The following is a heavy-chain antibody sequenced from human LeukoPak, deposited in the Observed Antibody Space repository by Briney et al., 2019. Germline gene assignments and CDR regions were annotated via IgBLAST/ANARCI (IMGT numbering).Heavy chain of an antibody. CDR2: MNPNSGNT. CDR1: GYTFTSYD. V-gene: IGHV1-8*01. CDR3: ATVEPSSGWSYFDY. D-gene: IGHD6-19*01. Sequence: ASVKVSCKASGYTFTSYDINWVRQATGQGLEWMGWMNPNSGNTGYAQKFQGRVTMTRNTSISTAYMELSSLRSEDTAVYYCATVEPSSGWSYFDYWGQGTLVTVSS. J-gene: IGHJ4*02.